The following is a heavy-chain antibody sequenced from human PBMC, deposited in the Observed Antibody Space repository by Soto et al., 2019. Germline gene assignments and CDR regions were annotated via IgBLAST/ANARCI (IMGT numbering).Heavy chain of an antibody. D-gene: IGHD6-13*01. CDR1: GFTFSGYY. V-gene: IGHV3-48*02. Sequence: GGSLRLSCAASGFTFSGYYLHWFRRAPGKGLEWISYITSSGEAVQYADSARGRFTISRDNAKNSLYLQMNSLRDDDTAVYYCARGSSNWAYYFDFWGQGTLVTVSS. CDR3: ARGSSNWAYYFDF. CDR2: ITSSGEAV. J-gene: IGHJ4*02.